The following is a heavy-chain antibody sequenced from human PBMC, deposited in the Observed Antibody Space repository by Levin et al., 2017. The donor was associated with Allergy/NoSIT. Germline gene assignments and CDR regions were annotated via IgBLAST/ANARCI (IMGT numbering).Heavy chain of an antibody. Sequence: SQTLSLTCAVYGGSFSGYYWSWIRQPPGKGLEWIGEINHSGSTNYNPSLKSRVTISVDTSKNQFSLKLSSVTAADTAVYYCARYLGYCSSTSCRKYFQHWGQGTLVTVSS. J-gene: IGHJ1*01. V-gene: IGHV4-34*01. D-gene: IGHD2-2*01. CDR2: INHSGST. CDR3: ARYLGYCSSTSCRKYFQH. CDR1: GGSFSGYY.